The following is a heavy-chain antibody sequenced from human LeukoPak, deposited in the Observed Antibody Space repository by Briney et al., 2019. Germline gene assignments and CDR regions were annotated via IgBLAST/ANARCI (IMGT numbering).Heavy chain of an antibody. D-gene: IGHD6-6*01. Sequence: SETLSLTCTVSGGSISGYYWNWIRQPAGKGLEWIGHVYTSGSTTYGPSLKSRVTLSVDTSKNQFSLRLDSVTAADAAVYYCARGSSQLEPFDYWGQGTLVTVSS. J-gene: IGHJ4*02. V-gene: IGHV4-4*07. CDR1: GGSISGYY. CDR2: VYTSGST. CDR3: ARGSSQLEPFDY.